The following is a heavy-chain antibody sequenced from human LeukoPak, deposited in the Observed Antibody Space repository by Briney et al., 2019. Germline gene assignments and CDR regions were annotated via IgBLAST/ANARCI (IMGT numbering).Heavy chain of an antibody. CDR1: GFTFSSYS. V-gene: IGHV3-21*04. Sequence: PGGSLRLSCAASGFTFSSYSMNWVRQAPGKGLEWVSSISSSSSYIYYADSVKGRFTISRDNSKNTLYLQMNSLRAEDTAVYYCAKDHGGATGSDWGQGTLVTVSS. J-gene: IGHJ4*02. CDR2: ISSSSSYI. CDR3: AKDHGGATGSD. D-gene: IGHD3-16*01.